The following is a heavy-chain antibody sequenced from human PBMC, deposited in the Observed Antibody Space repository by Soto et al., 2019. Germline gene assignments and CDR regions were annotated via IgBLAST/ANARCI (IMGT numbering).Heavy chain of an antibody. CDR3: ARSQGSSTSLEIYYSYYYGMDV. V-gene: IGHV1-69*01. J-gene: IGHJ6*02. CDR2: IIPISDTT. Sequence: QVQLVQSGAEVKKPGSSVKVSCKASGGTFSSYAISWVRQAPGQGLEWMGGIIPISDTTNYAQKFQGRVTITPDESTSTAYMELSSLRSEDTAVYYCARSQGSSTSLEIYYSYYYGMDVWGQGPTVTVSS. D-gene: IGHD2-2*01. CDR1: GGTFSSYA.